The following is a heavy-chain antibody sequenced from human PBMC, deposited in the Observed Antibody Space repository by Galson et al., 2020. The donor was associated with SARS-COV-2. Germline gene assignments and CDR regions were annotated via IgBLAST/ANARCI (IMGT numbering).Heavy chain of an antibody. Sequence: TGGSLRLSCAASGFTFSSYSMNWVRQAPGKGLEWVSYISSSSSTIYYADSVKGRFTISRDNAKNSLYLQMNSLRDEDTAVYYCARDRPYYYDSSGYYPNWFDPWGQGTLVTVSS. J-gene: IGHJ5*02. V-gene: IGHV3-48*02. D-gene: IGHD3-22*01. CDR2: ISSSSSTI. CDR1: GFTFSSYS. CDR3: ARDRPYYYDSSGYYPNWFDP.